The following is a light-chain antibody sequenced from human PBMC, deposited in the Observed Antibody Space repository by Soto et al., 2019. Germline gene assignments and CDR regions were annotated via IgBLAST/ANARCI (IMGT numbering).Light chain of an antibody. CDR2: DVT. CDR3: TSYAGSNFPVV. V-gene: IGLV2-8*01. CDR1: SSDIGSYNF. J-gene: IGLJ2*01. Sequence: QSVLTQPPSASGSPGQSVTISCTGASSDIGSYNFVSWYQQHPDKAPKLLIYDVTQPPSGVPDRFSGSKSGNTASLTVSGLLAEDGADYYCTSYAGSNFPVVFGGGTKLTVL.